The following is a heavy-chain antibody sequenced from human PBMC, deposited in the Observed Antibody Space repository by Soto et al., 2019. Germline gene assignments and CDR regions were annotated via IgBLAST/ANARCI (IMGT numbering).Heavy chain of an antibody. CDR2: INPSGGSI. CDR1: GYTFTSYY. J-gene: IGHJ6*02. Sequence: QVQLVQSGAEVKKPGASVKVSCKASGYTFTSYYMHWVRQAPGQGLEWMGIINPSGGSISYAQKFQSRVTMTRDTSTSTVYVEESSLRSEDTAVDYCARVTLTGPYGMDVWGQGTTVTDFS. V-gene: IGHV1-46*01. CDR3: ARVTLTGPYGMDV.